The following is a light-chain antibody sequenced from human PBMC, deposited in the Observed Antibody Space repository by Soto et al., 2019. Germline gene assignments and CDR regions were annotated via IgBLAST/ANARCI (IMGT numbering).Light chain of an antibody. J-gene: IGKJ2*01. CDR1: QSVSSY. CDR2: DAS. Sequence: EIVMTQSPATLSVSPGERATLSCRASQSVSSYLAWYQQKPGLPPRLLIYDASTSATGIPDRLSGSGSGTDFTLTISSMQSEDFAVYYCQQYSNWPLLYTFGRGTKLEIK. CDR3: QQYSNWPLLYT. V-gene: IGKV3D-15*01.